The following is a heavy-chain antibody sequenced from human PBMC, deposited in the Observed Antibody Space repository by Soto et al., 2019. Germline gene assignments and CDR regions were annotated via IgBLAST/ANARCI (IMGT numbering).Heavy chain of an antibody. CDR3: ARTKITMIVVVYNAFDI. D-gene: IGHD3-22*01. V-gene: IGHV4-39*01. J-gene: IGHJ3*02. CDR1: GGSISSSSYY. Sequence: SETLSLTCTVSGGSISSSSYYWGWIRQPPGKGLEWIGSIYYSGSTYYNPSLKSRVTISVDTSKNQFSLKLSSVTAADTAVHYCARTKITMIVVVYNAFDIWGQGTMVTVSS. CDR2: IYYSGST.